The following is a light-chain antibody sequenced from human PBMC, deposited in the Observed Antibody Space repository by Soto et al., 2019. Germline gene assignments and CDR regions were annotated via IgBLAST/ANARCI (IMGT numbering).Light chain of an antibody. Sequence: QSVLTQPPSVSGAPGQRVTISCTGSSSNIGAGYDVNWYQQLPGTAPKLLIYGNSNRPSGVSDRVSGSRSGTSASLAITGLPAEDEADYYCQSYDSSLRGVFGTGTKLTVL. CDR3: QSYDSSLRGV. CDR2: GNS. CDR1: SSNIGAGYD. J-gene: IGLJ1*01. V-gene: IGLV1-40*01.